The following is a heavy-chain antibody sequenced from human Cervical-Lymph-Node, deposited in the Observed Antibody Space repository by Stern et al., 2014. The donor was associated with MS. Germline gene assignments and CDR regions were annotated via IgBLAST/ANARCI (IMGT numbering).Heavy chain of an antibody. Sequence: VQLVESGGGVVQPGRSLTLSCEASGFSLSNSGMHWVRQAPGQGLEWVAVMSCVGGNKKYGDSVKGRFSISRDMANNTLFLQMNSLRPEDTAVYYCMGGGYSMHVWGQGTTVIVSS. CDR1: GFSLSNSG. V-gene: IGHV3-30*03. CDR2: MSCVGGNK. J-gene: IGHJ6*03. CDR3: MGGGYSMHV.